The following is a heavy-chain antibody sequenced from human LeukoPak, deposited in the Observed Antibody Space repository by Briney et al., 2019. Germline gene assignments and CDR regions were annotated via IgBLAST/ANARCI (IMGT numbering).Heavy chain of an antibody. Sequence: GGSLRLSCAASGFTFDDYGMSWVRHAPGKGLEWVSGINWNGGSTGYADSVKGRFTISRDNAKNSLYLQMNSLRAEDTALYYCARGYCSSTSCYFDYWGQGTLVTVSS. J-gene: IGHJ4*02. V-gene: IGHV3-20*04. CDR1: GFTFDDYG. CDR3: ARGYCSSTSCYFDY. CDR2: INWNGGST. D-gene: IGHD2-2*01.